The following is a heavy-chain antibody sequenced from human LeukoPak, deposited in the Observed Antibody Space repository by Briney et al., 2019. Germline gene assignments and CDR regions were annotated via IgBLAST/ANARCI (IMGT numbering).Heavy chain of an antibody. CDR3: AKDRGIAARAFDY. CDR2: IRYDGSNK. CDR1: GFTFSSYG. Sequence: PGGSLRLSCAASGFTFSSYGMHWVRQAPGKGLEWVAFIRYDGSNKYYADSVKGRFTISRDNSKNTLYLQMNSLRAEDTAVYYCAKDRGIAARAFDYWGQGTLVTVSS. D-gene: IGHD6-6*01. V-gene: IGHV3-30*02. J-gene: IGHJ4*02.